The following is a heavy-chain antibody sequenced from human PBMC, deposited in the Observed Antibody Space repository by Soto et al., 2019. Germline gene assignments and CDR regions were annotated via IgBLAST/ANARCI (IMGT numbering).Heavy chain of an antibody. Sequence: PSETLSLTCSFTVVSISSGDYYCTWIRQPPGKGLEFIGYVYSSGTTYYGPTLESRLSMSQDTSKNQFSLTLRSVTAADTAVYFCARAVPGDLDYLGQGSQVILSS. CDR2: VYSSGTT. D-gene: IGHD4-17*01. J-gene: IGHJ4*02. CDR3: ARAVPGDLDY. V-gene: IGHV4-30-4*01. CDR1: VVSISSGDYY.